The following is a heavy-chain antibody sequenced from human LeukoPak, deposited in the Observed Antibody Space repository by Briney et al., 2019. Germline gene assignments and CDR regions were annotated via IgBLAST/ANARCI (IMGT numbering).Heavy chain of an antibody. Sequence: SETLSLTCAVSGYSISSGYYWGWIRQPPGKGLEWIGTIFYNGATQYNPSLKSRIAMGVDKSMNQFSLKLTSVTAADTAVYFCARETRFDDSSGHTTGYWGQGTLVAVSS. CDR1: GYSISSGYY. CDR2: IFYNGAT. D-gene: IGHD3-22*01. V-gene: IGHV4-38-2*01. J-gene: IGHJ4*02. CDR3: ARETRFDDSSGHTTGY.